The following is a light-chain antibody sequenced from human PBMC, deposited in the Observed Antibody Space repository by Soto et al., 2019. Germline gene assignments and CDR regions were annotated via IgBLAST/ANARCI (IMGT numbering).Light chain of an antibody. J-gene: IGLJ2*01. CDR3: QVWDSGSAHVV. CDR2: EVT. CDR1: SSDVGAYKY. Sequence: QSALTQPPSASGSPGQSVTISCTGTSSDVGAYKYVSWYQQYPGKAPKLMIYEVTKRPSGVPDRFSGSKSGNTASLTVSGLQAEDEADYYCQVWDSGSAHVVFGGGTKLTVL. V-gene: IGLV2-8*01.